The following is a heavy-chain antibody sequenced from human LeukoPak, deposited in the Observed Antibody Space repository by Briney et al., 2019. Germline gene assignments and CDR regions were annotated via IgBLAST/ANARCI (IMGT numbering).Heavy chain of an antibody. CDR3: ARGRYDFWSGPREGAFDI. CDR1: GGTFCSYA. Sequence: SVKVSCKASGGTFCSYAISWVRQAPGQGLEWMGRIIPIFGTANYAQKFQGRVTITTDESTSTAYMELSSLRSEDTAVYYCARGRYDFWSGPREGAFDIWGQGTMVTVSS. V-gene: IGHV1-69*05. J-gene: IGHJ3*02. CDR2: IIPIFGTA. D-gene: IGHD3-3*01.